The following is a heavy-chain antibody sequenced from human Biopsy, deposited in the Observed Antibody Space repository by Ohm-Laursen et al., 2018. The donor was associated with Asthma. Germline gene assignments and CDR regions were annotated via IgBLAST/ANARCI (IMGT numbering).Heavy chain of an antibody. CDR1: GGSISSNFYY. D-gene: IGHD3-16*01. CDR3: ARRGGVRRYFDY. V-gene: IGHV4-30-4*01. Sequence: TLSLTCIVSGGSISSNFYYWSWVRQPPGKGLEWIGYIYYIGSTYYNPSLKSRVAISLDTFKNQFSLKLSSVTAADTAVYFCARRGGVRRYFDYWGQGTLVTVSS. J-gene: IGHJ4*02. CDR2: IYYIGST.